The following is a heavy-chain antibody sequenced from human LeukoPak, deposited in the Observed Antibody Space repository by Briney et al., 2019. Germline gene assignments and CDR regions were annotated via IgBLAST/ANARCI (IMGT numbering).Heavy chain of an antibody. V-gene: IGHV3-23*01. CDR1: GFTFSSYW. CDR3: AKDLIELSGPPSFDY. Sequence: GGSLRLSCAASGFTFSSYWMSWVRQAPGKGLEWVSAISGSGGSTYYADSVKGRFTISRDNSKNTLYLQMNSLRAEDTAVYYCAKDLIELSGPPSFDYWGQGTLVTVSS. D-gene: IGHD2-15*01. CDR2: ISGSGGST. J-gene: IGHJ4*02.